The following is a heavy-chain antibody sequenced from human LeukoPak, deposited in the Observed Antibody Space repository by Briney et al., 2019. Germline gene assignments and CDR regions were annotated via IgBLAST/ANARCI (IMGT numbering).Heavy chain of an antibody. D-gene: IGHD4-23*01. V-gene: IGHV3-7*01. CDR1: GFTLSSYW. Sequence: GGSLRLSCAASGFTLSSYWMSWVRQAPGKGPEWVARIKQDGSEKHYVDSMKGRFTISRDNAKNSVYLQMNTLRAEDTAVYYCARYIETPRRDLDYWGQGTLVTVSS. CDR3: ARYIETPRRDLDY. CDR2: IKQDGSEK. J-gene: IGHJ4*02.